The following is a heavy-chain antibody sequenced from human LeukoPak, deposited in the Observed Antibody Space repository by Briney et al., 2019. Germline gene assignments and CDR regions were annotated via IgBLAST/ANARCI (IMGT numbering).Heavy chain of an antibody. CDR1: GYTFTSYY. CDR2: INPSGGST. V-gene: IGHV1-46*01. D-gene: IGHD6-13*01. Sequence: ASVKVSCKASGYTFTSYYMHWVRQAPGQGHEWMGIINPSGGSTSYAQKFQGRVTMTRDMSTSTVYMELSSLRSEDTAVYYCARMGSSWYGYWFDPWGQGTLGTVSS. J-gene: IGHJ5*02. CDR3: ARMGSSWYGYWFDP.